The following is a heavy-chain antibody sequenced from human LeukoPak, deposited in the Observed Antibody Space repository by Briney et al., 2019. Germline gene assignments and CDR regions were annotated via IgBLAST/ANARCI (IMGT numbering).Heavy chain of an antibody. CDR1: RYSPTNYW. J-gene: IGHJ4*02. Sequence: GESLKISCKASRYSPTNYWIGWVRQMPGEGLEWMGIIDPSDSETRYTPSFQGQVTISADESLSTAYLQWNSLKASDTAMYYCARQTAMGRSGDYWGQGTLLTVSS. V-gene: IGHV5-51*01. CDR3: ARQTAMGRSGDY. CDR2: IDPSDSET. D-gene: IGHD5-18*01.